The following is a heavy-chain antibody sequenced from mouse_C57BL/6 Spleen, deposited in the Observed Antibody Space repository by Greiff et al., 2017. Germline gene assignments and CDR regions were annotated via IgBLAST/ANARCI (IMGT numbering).Heavy chain of an antibody. CDR1: GYTFTSYW. CDR2: INPSNGGT. D-gene: IGHD1-1*01. Sequence: QVQLQQPGPELVKPGASVKLSCKASGYTFTSYWMHWVKQRPGQGLEWIGNINPSNGGTNYNEKFKSKATLTVDKSSSPAYMQISSLTSEDSAVYYGARVITTVVAKDYAMDYWGQGTSVTVSS. V-gene: IGHV1-53*01. J-gene: IGHJ4*01. CDR3: ARVITTVVAKDYAMDY.